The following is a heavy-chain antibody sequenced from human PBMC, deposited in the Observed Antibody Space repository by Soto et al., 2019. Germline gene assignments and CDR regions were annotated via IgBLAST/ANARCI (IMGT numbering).Heavy chain of an antibody. CDR1: GFTFSSYA. CDR2: ISGSGGST. D-gene: IGHD2-2*01. CDR3: ASRHCSTNSCPYYYYMDV. V-gene: IGHV3-23*01. Sequence: TGGSLRLSCAASGFTFSSYAMSWVRQAPGKGLEWVSAISGSGGSTYYADSVKGRFTISRDNARNSLYLEMNNLRAEDTAVYFCASRHCSTNSCPYYYYMDVWGRGTTVTVSS. J-gene: IGHJ6*03.